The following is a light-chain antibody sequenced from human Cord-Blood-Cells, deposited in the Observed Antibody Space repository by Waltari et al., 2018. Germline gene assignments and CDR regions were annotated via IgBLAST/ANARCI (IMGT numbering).Light chain of an antibody. CDR2: DAS. J-gene: IGKJ2*01. CDR3: QQYNSYSYT. V-gene: IGKV1-5*01. Sequence: ASVGDRVTITCRASQSISSWLAWYQQKPGKAPKLLIYDASSLESGVPSRFSGSGSGTEFTLTISSLQPDDFATYYCQQYNSYSYTFGQGTKLEIK. CDR1: QSISSW.